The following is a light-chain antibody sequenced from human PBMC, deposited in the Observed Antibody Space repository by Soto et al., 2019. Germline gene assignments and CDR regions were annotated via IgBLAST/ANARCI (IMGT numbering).Light chain of an antibody. CDR3: QHYSRTLPWT. J-gene: IGKJ1*01. CDR1: QTVATNF. V-gene: IGKV3-20*01. Sequence: EIVLTQSPGTLSLSPGETATLSCRASQTVATNFLAWYQQKPGQSPRLLMFGTSNRATDIPDRFGGSGSGIDFTLTVSRLEPEDVAVYYCQHYSRTLPWTFGQRTKVEIK. CDR2: GTS.